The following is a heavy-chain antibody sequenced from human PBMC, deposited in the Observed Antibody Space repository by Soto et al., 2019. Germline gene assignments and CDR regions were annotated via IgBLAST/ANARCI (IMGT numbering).Heavy chain of an antibody. V-gene: IGHV3-74*01. CDR1: GFTFSNYW. Sequence: EVQLVESGGGLVQPGGSLRLSCAASGFTFSNYWMHWVRQTPGKGLMWVSRINPDASSVAYADSVTGRFTIFRDNAKNTLFLQIDGLRDDDTGVYYCGRAFAGYGSVDYWGQGTLVTVSS. J-gene: IGHJ4*02. D-gene: IGHD5-12*01. CDR3: GRAFAGYGSVDY. CDR2: INPDASSV.